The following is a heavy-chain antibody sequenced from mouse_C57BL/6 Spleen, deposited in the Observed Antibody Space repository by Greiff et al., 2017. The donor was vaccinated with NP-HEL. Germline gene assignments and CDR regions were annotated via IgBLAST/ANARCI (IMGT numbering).Heavy chain of an antibody. Sequence: VQLQQSGAELVRPGASVTLSCKASGYTFTDYEMHWVKQTPVHGLEWIGAIDPETGGTAYNQKFKGKAILTADKSSSTAYMELRSLTSEDSAVYYCTRSLYYGSSAWFAYWGQGTLVTVSA. V-gene: IGHV1-15*01. D-gene: IGHD1-1*01. J-gene: IGHJ3*01. CDR2: IDPETGGT. CDR1: GYTFTDYE. CDR3: TRSLYYGSSAWFAY.